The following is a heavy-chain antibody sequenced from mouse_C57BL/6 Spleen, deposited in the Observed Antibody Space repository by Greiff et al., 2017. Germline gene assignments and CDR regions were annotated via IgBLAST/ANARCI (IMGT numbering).Heavy chain of an antibody. CDR3: ARSGLLYYAMDY. J-gene: IGHJ4*01. V-gene: IGHV1-81*01. Sequence: QVHVKQSGAELARPGASVKLSCKASGYTFTSYGISWVKQRTGQGLEWIGEIYPRSGNTYYNEKFKGKATLTADKSSSTAYMELRSLTSEDSAVYFCARSGLLYYAMDYWGQGTSVTVSS. D-gene: IGHD2-3*01. CDR2: IYPRSGNT. CDR1: GYTFTSYG.